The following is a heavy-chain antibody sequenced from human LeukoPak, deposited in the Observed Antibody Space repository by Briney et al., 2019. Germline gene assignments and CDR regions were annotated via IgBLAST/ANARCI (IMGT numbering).Heavy chain of an antibody. V-gene: IGHV1-46*01. CDR1: GYTFTSYY. D-gene: IGHD2-15*01. Sequence: ASVKVSCKASGYTFTSYYMHWVRQAPGQGLEWMGIINPSGGSTSYAQKFQGRVTITRDTSTSTVYMELSSLRSEDTAVYYCARGTGGYCSGGSCYHFDYWGQGTLVTVSS. CDR2: INPSGGST. CDR3: ARGTGGYCSGGSCYHFDY. J-gene: IGHJ4*02.